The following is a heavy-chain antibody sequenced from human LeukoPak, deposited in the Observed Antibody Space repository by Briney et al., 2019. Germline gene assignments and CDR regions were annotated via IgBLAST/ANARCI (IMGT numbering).Heavy chain of an antibody. CDR2: ISGNGVAT. Sequence: GGSQRLSCSPSGFVFSDYAMHWARQAPGKGLEYLSGISGNGVATYYVDSVQGRFTVSRDNSKTTLYLQINSLRREDTAFYYCIKDRGSSGWDFDSWGQGTLLTVSS. D-gene: IGHD6-19*01. V-gene: IGHV3-64D*06. CDR3: IKDRGSSGWDFDS. J-gene: IGHJ4*02. CDR1: GFVFSDYA.